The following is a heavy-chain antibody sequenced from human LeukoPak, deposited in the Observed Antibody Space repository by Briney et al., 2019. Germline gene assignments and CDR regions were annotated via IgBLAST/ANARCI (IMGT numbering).Heavy chain of an antibody. CDR2: IWSSGST. CDR1: GDSISGYY. J-gene: IGHJ6*03. D-gene: IGHD1-1*01. Sequence: KASETLSLTCAVSGDSISGYYWVWIRQPAGGGLEWIGRIWSSGSTDYNAALKSRLTISLGTSKNQFSLKLISVTAADTAVYCCARESRDNWHDGYYMDVWGKGTTVTVSS. CDR3: ARESRDNWHDGYYMDV. V-gene: IGHV4-4*07.